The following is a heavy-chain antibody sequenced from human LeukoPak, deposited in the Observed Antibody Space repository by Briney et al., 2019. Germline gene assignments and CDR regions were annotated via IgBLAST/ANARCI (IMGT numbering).Heavy chain of an antibody. CDR3: ASRPGFDSG. J-gene: IGHJ4*02. CDR2: TYYRSKWYN. V-gene: IGHV6-1*01. D-gene: IGHD3-9*01. CDR1: GDSVSSNSAA. Sequence: SQTPSLTCAISGDSVSSNSAASNWIRHSPSRGLECLGRTYYRSKWYNDYAVSVKSRITINPDTSKNQFSLQLNSVTPEDTAIYYCASRPGFDSGWGQGTLVTVSS.